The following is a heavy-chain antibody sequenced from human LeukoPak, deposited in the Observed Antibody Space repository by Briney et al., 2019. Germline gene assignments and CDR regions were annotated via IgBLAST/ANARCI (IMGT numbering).Heavy chain of an antibody. D-gene: IGHD4-17*01. Sequence: SETLSLTCTVSGGSISSHYWSWIRQPPGKGLEWIGYIYYSGSTDYNPSLKSRVTISVDTSNNQFSLKLSSVTATDTAVYYCARLPTHWGQGTLVTVSS. V-gene: IGHV4-59*08. CDR2: IYYSGST. CDR1: GGSISSHY. CDR3: ARLPTH. J-gene: IGHJ4*02.